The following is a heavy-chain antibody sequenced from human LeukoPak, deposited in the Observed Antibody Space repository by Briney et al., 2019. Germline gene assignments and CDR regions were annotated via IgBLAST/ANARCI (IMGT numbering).Heavy chain of an antibody. Sequence: ASVKVSCKASGYTFTGYYMHWVRQAPGQGLEWLGWINSNSGGTSYAQKFQGRVTMTRDTSISTAYMELSRLRSDDTAVYYCAREGLGGYYDSSGYYWWGQGTLVTVSS. CDR1: GYTFTGYY. D-gene: IGHD3-22*01. CDR3: AREGLGGYYDSSGYYW. CDR2: INSNSGGT. V-gene: IGHV1-2*02. J-gene: IGHJ4*02.